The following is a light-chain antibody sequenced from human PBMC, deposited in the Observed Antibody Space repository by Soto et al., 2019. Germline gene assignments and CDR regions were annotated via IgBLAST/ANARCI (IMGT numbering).Light chain of an antibody. Sequence: HCALTQPASSSGSPGQSVTISCTGTISDVGAYDYVSWCQQHPGKAPKLMIYEINKRPSGVPDRFSGSKSGNTASLTVSGLQAEDEADYYCSSFAGSNNFPYVFGTGTKVTVL. CDR1: ISDVGAYDY. J-gene: IGLJ1*01. CDR3: SSFAGSNNFPYV. V-gene: IGLV2-8*01. CDR2: EIN.